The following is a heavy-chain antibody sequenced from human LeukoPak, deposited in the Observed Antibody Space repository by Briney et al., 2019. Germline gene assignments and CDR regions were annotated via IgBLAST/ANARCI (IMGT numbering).Heavy chain of an antibody. V-gene: IGHV3-48*01. CDR3: ARGGAARPDY. J-gene: IGHJ4*02. CDR2: ISSSSSSI. Sequence: GGSLRLSCAASGFTFSNYGMDWVRQAPGKGLEWVSYISSSSSSIYYADSVKGRFTISRDNAKNSLFLQMNSLRAEDTAVYYCARGGAARPDYWGQGTLVTVPS. D-gene: IGHD6-6*01. CDR1: GFTFSNYG.